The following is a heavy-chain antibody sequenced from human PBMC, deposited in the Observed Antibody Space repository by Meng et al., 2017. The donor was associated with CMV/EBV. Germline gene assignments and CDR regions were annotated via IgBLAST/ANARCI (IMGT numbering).Heavy chain of an antibody. CDR1: GGSISSSSYY. Sequence: RLQRRGSGPGRRKPSETLSPTWPVSGGSISSSSYYWGWIRQPPGKGLEWIGSIYYSGSTYYNPSLKSRVTISVDTSKNQFSLKLSSVTAADTAVYYCVTWLWFGELSGYYFDYWGQGTLVTVSS. J-gene: IGHJ4*02. CDR3: VTWLWFGELSGYYFDY. V-gene: IGHV4-39*06. D-gene: IGHD3-10*01. CDR2: IYYSGST.